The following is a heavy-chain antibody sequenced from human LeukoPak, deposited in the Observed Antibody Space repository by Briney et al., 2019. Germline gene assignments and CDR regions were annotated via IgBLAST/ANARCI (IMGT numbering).Heavy chain of an antibody. J-gene: IGHJ5*02. CDR3: ARESYDSSGPNWFDP. D-gene: IGHD3-22*01. CDR1: GGSISSGGYY. CDR2: IYYSGST. V-gene: IGHV4-31*03. Sequence: SETLSLTCTVSGGSISSGGYYWSWIRQHPGKGLEWIGYIYYSGSTYYNPSLKSRVTISVDTSKNQFSLKLSSVTAADTAVYYCARESYDSSGPNWFDPWGQGTLVNVSS.